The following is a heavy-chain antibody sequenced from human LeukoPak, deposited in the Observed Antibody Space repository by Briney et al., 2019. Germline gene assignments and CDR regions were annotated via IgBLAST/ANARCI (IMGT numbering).Heavy chain of an antibody. CDR2: IYHSGST. J-gene: IGHJ4*02. D-gene: IGHD3-22*01. CDR3: ARGRSGYSRPFDY. Sequence: PSETLSLTCAVSGGSISSSNWWSWVRQPPGKGLEWIGEIYHSGSTNYNPSLKSRVTISVDTSKNQFSLKLSSVTAADTAVYYCARGRSGYSRPFDYWGQGTLVTVSS. CDR1: GGSISSSNW. V-gene: IGHV4-4*02.